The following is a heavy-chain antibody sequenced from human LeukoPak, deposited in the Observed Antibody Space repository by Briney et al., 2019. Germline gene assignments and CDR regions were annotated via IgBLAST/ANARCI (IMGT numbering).Heavy chain of an antibody. CDR2: IYCSGST. J-gene: IGHJ5*02. CDR3: ARDVGFGRSHWFDP. D-gene: IGHD3-10*01. Sequence: SETLSLTCTVSGGSISSYYWSWIRQPPGKGLEWIGYIYCSGSTNYNPSLKSRVTISVDTSKNQFSLKLSSVTAADTAVYYCARDVGFGRSHWFDPWGQGTLVTVSS. V-gene: IGHV4-59*01. CDR1: GGSISSYY.